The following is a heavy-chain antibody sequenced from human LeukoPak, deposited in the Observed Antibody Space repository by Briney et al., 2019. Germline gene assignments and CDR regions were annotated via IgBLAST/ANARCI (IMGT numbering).Heavy chain of an antibody. D-gene: IGHD3-3*01. CDR2: IYSGGGT. CDR3: AKGNDFWSAYYLDY. CDR1: GFTVSRNY. V-gene: IGHV3-53*01. Sequence: GGSLRLSCAACGFTVSRNYMSWLRQAPGKGLEWVSVIYSGGGTYYVDSVKGRFTISRDNSKNTLYLQMNSLTVEDTAVYYCAKGNDFWSAYYLDYCAQGTLVTVSS. J-gene: IGHJ4*02.